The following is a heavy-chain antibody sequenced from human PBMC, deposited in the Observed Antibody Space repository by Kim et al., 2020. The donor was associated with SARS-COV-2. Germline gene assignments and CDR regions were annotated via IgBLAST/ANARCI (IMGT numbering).Heavy chain of an antibody. J-gene: IGHJ4*02. CDR2: IYYSGST. CDR3: ARGGAYSNYGFDY. Sequence: SETLSLTCTVSGGSISSYYWSWIRQPPGKGLEWIGYIYYSGSTNYNPSLKSRVTISVDTSKNQFSLKLSSVTAADTAVYYCARGGAYSNYGFDYWGQGTLVTVSS. D-gene: IGHD4-4*01. CDR1: GGSISSYY. V-gene: IGHV4-59*13.